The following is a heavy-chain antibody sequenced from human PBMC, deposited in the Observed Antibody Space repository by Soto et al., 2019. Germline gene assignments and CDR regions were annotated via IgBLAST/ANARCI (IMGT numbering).Heavy chain of an antibody. D-gene: IGHD2-15*01. J-gene: IGHJ6*02. V-gene: IGHV3-48*02. CDR2: ISSSSSTI. CDR3: ARRMVAATFEISYGMDV. Sequence: EVQLVESGGGLVQPGGSLRLSCAASGFTFSSYSMNWVRQAPGKGLEWVSYISSSSSTIYYAESVKGRFTISRDNAKISLYLQMNSLRDENTAVYYCARRMVAATFEISYGMDVWGQGTTVTVFS. CDR1: GFTFSSYS.